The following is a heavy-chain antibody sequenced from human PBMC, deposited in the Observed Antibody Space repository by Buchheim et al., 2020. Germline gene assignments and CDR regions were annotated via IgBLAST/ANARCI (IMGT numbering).Heavy chain of an antibody. CDR1: GGSISSGGYY. D-gene: IGHD6-13*01. Sequence: QVQLQESGPGLVKPSQTLSLTCTVSGGSISSGGYYWSWIRQPPGKGLEWIGEINHSGSTNYNPSLKSRVTISVDTSKNQFSLKLSSVTAADTAVYYCARKAFGIAKNWFDPWGQGTL. J-gene: IGHJ5*02. CDR3: ARKAFGIAKNWFDP. CDR2: INHSGST. V-gene: IGHV4-31*03.